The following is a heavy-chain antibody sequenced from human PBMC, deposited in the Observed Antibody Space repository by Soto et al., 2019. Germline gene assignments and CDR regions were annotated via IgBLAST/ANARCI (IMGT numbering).Heavy chain of an antibody. V-gene: IGHV2-5*02. CDR2: IYGDDNR. CDR1: GFSLTTNEVG. CDR3: AHRLPRGSGLLYFDF. D-gene: IGHD2-21*01. J-gene: IGHJ4*02. Sequence: SGPTLVNPTQTLTLTCSFSGFSLTTNEVGVGWIRQPPGKALEWLAVIYGDDNRLYNPSLKNRVTIMKDTSKNHVVLIMTYMDPMDTGTYYCAHRLPRGSGLLYFDFWGQGIVVTAPQ.